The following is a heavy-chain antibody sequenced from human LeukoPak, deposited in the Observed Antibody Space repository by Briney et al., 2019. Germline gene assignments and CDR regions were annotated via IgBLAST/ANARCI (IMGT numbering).Heavy chain of an antibody. J-gene: IGHJ4*02. CDR3: AKDWIDY. Sequence: GGSLRLSCAASGFTFSSYAMHWVRQAQGKGLEWVAVISYDGSNKYYADSVEGRFTISRDNSKNTLYLQMNSLRAEDTAVYYCAKDWIDYWGQGTLVTVSS. CDR2: ISYDGSNK. V-gene: IGHV3-30-3*01. D-gene: IGHD1-1*01. CDR1: GFTFSSYA.